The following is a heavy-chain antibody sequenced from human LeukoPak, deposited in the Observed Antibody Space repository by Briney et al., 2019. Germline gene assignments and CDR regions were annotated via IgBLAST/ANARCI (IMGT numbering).Heavy chain of an antibody. V-gene: IGHV3-30*02. J-gene: IGHJ4*02. Sequence: GGSLRLSCAASGFTFSSYGMHWVRQAPGKGLEWVAFIRYDGSNKYCADSVKGRFTISRDNSKNTLYLQMNSLRAEDTAVYYCAKVPTNYYGSGSYYSQSAPDYWGQGTLVTVSS. CDR3: AKVPTNYYGSGSYYSQSAPDY. D-gene: IGHD3-10*01. CDR1: GFTFSSYG. CDR2: IRYDGSNK.